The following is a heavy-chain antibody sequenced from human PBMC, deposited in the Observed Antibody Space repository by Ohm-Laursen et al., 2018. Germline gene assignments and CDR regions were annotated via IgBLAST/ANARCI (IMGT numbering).Heavy chain of an antibody. D-gene: IGHD3-10*01. Sequence: SETLSLTCAVYGGSFSGYCWSWIRQPPGKGLEWIGEINHSRSTNYNPSLKSRVTISVDTSKNQFSLRLSSVTAADTVVYYCARDRGRHRAGIDVWGQRTTVTVSS. CDR2: INHSRST. CDR1: GGSFSGYC. V-gene: IGHV4-34*01. J-gene: IGHJ6*02. CDR3: ARDRGRHRAGIDV.